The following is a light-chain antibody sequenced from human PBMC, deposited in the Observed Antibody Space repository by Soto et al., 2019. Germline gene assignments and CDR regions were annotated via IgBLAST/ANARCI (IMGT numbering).Light chain of an antibody. CDR2: AAI. J-gene: IGKJ1*01. CDR3: QQTYINSRT. V-gene: IGKV1-39*01. Sequence: DIHMTQSPSSLSASVGDRITITCRASQSISTYLNWYQQKPGKAPKLLIFAAISLQSGVPSRFSGRGSGTDFTLTIRSLQPEDFATYSCQQTYINSRTFGQGTKVDIK. CDR1: QSISTY.